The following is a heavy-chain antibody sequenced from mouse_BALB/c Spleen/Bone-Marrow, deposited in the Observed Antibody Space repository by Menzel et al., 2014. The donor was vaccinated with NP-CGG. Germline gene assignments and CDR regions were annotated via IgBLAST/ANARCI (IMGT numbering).Heavy chain of an antibody. Sequence: EVKLMESGGGLVQPGGSLKLSCATSGFTFSDYYMYWVRQTPEKRLEWVAYISNGGGSTYYPDTVKGRFTISRDNAKNTLYLQMSRLKSEDTAMYYCARLYGYFDYWGQGTSLTVSS. D-gene: IGHD1-1*01. J-gene: IGHJ2*03. CDR2: ISNGGGST. CDR1: GFTFSDYY. V-gene: IGHV5-12*02. CDR3: ARLYGYFDY.